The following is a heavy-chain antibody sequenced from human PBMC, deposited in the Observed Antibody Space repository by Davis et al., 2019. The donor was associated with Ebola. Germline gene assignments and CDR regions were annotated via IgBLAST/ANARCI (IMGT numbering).Heavy chain of an antibody. D-gene: IGHD3-10*01. CDR2: IYHSGST. CDR1: SYSISSGYY. Sequence: SETLSLTCTVSSYSISSGYYWGWIRQPPGKGLEWIGSIYHSGSTYYNPSLKSRVTISVDTSKNQFSLKLSSVTAADTAVYYCARDSGLRVYFDYWGQGTLVTVSS. J-gene: IGHJ4*02. CDR3: ARDSGLRVYFDY. V-gene: IGHV4-38-2*02.